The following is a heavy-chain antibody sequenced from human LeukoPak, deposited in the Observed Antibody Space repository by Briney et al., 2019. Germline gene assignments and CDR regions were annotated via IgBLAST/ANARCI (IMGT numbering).Heavy chain of an antibody. D-gene: IGHD1-26*01. CDR3: AKDLVGATFYFDY. Sequence: GGFLRLSCAASGFTFSSYGMHWVRQAPGKGLEWVAFIRYDGSNKYYADSVKGRFTISRDNSKNTLYLQMNSLRAEDTAVYYCAKDLVGATFYFDYWGQGTLVTVSS. J-gene: IGHJ4*02. V-gene: IGHV3-30*02. CDR1: GFTFSSYG. CDR2: IRYDGSNK.